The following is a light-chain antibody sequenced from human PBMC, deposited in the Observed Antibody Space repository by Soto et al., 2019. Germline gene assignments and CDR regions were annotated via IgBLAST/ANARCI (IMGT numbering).Light chain of an antibody. V-gene: IGKV3-11*01. CDR3: QQHISWPLT. CDR1: QIVTNS. Sequence: EIVLTQSPVTLSLSPGERATLSCRASQIVTNSLAWYQQKPGQAPRLLVYDASNRATGIPTRFSGSGSGTDFTLTISNLEPEDFAVYYCQQHISWPLTFGGGTKVDI. CDR2: DAS. J-gene: IGKJ4*01.